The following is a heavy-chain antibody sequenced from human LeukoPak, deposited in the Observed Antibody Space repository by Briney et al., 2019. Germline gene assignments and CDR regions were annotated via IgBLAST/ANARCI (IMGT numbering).Heavy chain of an antibody. CDR1: GFTFSSYS. CDR2: ISSSSSTI. Sequence: GGSLRLSCAASGFTFSSYSMNWVRQAPGKGLEWVSYISSSSSTIYYADSVKGRFTISRDNSKNTLYLQMNSLRAEDTAVYYCARRAGGYSHPYDYWGQGILVTVSS. J-gene: IGHJ4*02. D-gene: IGHD4-23*01. CDR3: ARRAGGYSHPYDY. V-gene: IGHV3-48*01.